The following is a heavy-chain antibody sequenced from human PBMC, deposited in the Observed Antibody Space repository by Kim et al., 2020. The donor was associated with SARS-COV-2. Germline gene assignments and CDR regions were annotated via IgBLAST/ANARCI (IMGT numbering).Heavy chain of an antibody. D-gene: IGHD3-10*01. CDR2: ISVYNGDT. CDR3: VRDLLNYGWESFVDTFDF. J-gene: IGHJ3*01. V-gene: IGHV1-18*04. CDR1: GHTFTNYG. Sequence: ASVKVSCKASGHTFTNYGISWVRQAPGQGLEWMGWISVYNGDTNYAQKLQGRVTMTTDTSTSTAYMELRGLRSDDTAVYYCVRDLLNYGWESFVDTFDFWGRGTLVTVSS.